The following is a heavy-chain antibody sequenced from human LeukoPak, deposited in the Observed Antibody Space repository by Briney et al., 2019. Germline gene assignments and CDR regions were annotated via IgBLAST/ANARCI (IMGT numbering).Heavy chain of an antibody. CDR3: AKEESITMVRGEDY. V-gene: IGHV3-30*18. CDR2: ISYDGSNK. D-gene: IGHD3-10*01. CDR1: GFTFSSYG. J-gene: IGHJ4*02. Sequence: PGRSLRLSCAASGFTFSSYGMHWVRQAPGKGLEWVAVISYDGSNKYYADSVKGRFTISRDNSKNTLYLQMNSLRAEDTAVYYCAKEESITMVRGEDYWGQGTLVTVSS.